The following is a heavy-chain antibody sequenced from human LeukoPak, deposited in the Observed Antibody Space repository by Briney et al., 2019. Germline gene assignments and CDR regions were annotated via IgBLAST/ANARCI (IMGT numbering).Heavy chain of an antibody. Sequence: SETLSLTCTVSGGSITGYYWTWIRQPPGKGLEWIGYISDSGSTNYNPSLKSRVTMSEDSSNTEFSLRLNSVTAADTAVYYCARVFRGAVTSNWFDPWGQGTLVTVSS. V-gene: IGHV4-59*01. D-gene: IGHD4-17*01. CDR1: GGSITGYY. CDR3: ARVFRGAVTSNWFDP. CDR2: ISDSGST. J-gene: IGHJ5*02.